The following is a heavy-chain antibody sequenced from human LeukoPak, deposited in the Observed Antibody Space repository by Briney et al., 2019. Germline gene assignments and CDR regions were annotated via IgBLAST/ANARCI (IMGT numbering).Heavy chain of an antibody. V-gene: IGHV4-38-2*02. D-gene: IGHD5-18*01. Sequence: SETLSLTCTIIGSSIRDNYYWGWIRRPPGKGLEWIGSVFYSGSTYYNPSLKSRVILSVDTSNNIFSLKLSSVTAADTAVYYCARDKVGYSYGNGVYYYYMDVWGKGTTVTVSS. J-gene: IGHJ6*03. CDR1: GSSIRDNYY. CDR2: VFYSGST. CDR3: ARDKVGYSYGNGVYYYYMDV.